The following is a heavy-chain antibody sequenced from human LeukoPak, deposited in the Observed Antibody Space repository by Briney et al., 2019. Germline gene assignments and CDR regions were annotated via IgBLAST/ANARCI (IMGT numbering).Heavy chain of an antibody. CDR1: GFTVSSNY. V-gene: IGHV3-66*01. J-gene: IGHJ6*02. CDR3: ARDPGGSYYNPTYGMDV. CDR2: IYSGGNT. Sequence: GGSLRLSCAASGFTVSSNYMSWVRQAPGKGLEWVSVIYSGGNTYYADSVKGRFTISRDNSKNTLYLQMNSLRAEDTAVYYCARDPGGSYYNPTYGMDVWGQGTTVTVSS. D-gene: IGHD3-10*01.